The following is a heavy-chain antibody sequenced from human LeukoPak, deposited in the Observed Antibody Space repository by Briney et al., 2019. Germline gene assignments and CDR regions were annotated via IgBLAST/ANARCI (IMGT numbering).Heavy chain of an antibody. CDR2: ISGSGGST. J-gene: IGHJ4*02. D-gene: IGHD3-22*01. Sequence: GGSLRLSCAASGVTLSSYSMNWVRQVPGKGLEWVSAISGSGGSTYYADSVKGRFTISRDNSKNTLYLQMNSLRAEDTAVYYCAKDPNYYDSSGYYYVPFDYWGQGTLVTVSS. CDR3: AKDPNYYDSSGYYYVPFDY. CDR1: GVTLSSYS. V-gene: IGHV3-23*01.